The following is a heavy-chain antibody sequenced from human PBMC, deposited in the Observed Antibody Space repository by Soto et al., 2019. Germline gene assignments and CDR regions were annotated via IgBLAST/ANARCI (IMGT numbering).Heavy chain of an antibody. CDR2: IRSKAYGGTT. V-gene: IGHV3-49*03. CDR1: GFTFGDYA. CDR3: TRATGDYIIDY. Sequence: HPGGSLRLSXTASGFTFGDYAMSWFRQAPGKGLEWVGFIRSKAYGGTTEYAASVKGRFTISRDDSKSIAYLQMNSLKTEDTAVYYCTRATGDYIIDYWGQGTLVTVSS. D-gene: IGHD4-17*01. J-gene: IGHJ4*02.